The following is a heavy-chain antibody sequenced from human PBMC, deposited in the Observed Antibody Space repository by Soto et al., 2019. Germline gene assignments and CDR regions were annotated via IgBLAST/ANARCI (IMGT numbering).Heavy chain of an antibody. J-gene: IGHJ4*02. D-gene: IGHD3-3*01. Sequence: QVQRVESGGGVVQPWRYLRLSCAASGFTLRSNGMHWVRQATGKGLEWLAITSYDGTNEYYADSVKGRFTISRDNSKNTVYLDMTSLSVEDTSVYYCVKWLLSGYSPFDFWCQGTLGTVAS. CDR1: GFTLRSNG. CDR3: VKWLLSGYSPFDF. CDR2: TSYDGTNE. V-gene: IGHV3-30*18.